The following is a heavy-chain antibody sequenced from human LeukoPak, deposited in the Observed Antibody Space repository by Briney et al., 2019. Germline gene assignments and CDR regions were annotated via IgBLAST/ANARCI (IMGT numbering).Heavy chain of an antibody. CDR3: ARGRSAFGGNSDY. CDR1: GVSMSSYY. V-gene: IGHV4-59*01. Sequence: SQTLSLTCNFFGVSMSSYYWNWIRQPPGKGLDWIGYIYYSGRPTYSPSLQCRVNLSVDTSKIQFSVNLHSVSAGHTPVYYCARGRSAFGGNSDYWGQGTLVTVSS. J-gene: IGHJ4*02. D-gene: IGHD4-23*01. CDR2: IYYSGRP.